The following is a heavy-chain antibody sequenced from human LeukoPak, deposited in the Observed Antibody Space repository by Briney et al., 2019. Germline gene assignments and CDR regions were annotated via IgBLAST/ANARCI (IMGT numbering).Heavy chain of an antibody. CDR3: AKDYHYYGSGSYPDY. J-gene: IGHJ4*02. CDR2: ISGSGGST. Sequence: PGGSLRLSCAASGSTFSNYWMSWVRQAPGKGLEWVSAISGSGGSTYYADSVKGRFTISRDNSKNTLYLQMNSLRAEDTAVYYCAKDYHYYGSGSYPDYWGQGTLVTVSS. V-gene: IGHV3-23*01. D-gene: IGHD3-10*01. CDR1: GSTFSNYW.